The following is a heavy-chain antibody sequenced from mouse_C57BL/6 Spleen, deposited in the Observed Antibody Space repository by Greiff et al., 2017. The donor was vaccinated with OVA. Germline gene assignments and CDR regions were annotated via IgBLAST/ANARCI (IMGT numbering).Heavy chain of an antibody. Sequence: EVKLMESGGGLVKPGGSLKLSCAASGFTFSDYGMHWVRQAPEKGLEWVAYISSGSSTIYYADTVKGRFTISRDNAKNTLFLQMTSLRSEDTAMYYCARRDSNRDYYAMDYWGQGTSVTVSS. J-gene: IGHJ4*01. CDR3: ARRDSNRDYYAMDY. D-gene: IGHD2-5*01. V-gene: IGHV5-17*01. CDR2: ISSGSSTI. CDR1: GFTFSDYG.